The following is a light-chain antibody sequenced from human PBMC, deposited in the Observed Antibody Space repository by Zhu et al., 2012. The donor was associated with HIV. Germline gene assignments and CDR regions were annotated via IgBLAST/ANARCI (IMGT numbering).Light chain of an antibody. CDR1: QSVNKIF. Sequence: EIVLTQSPGILSLSPGDRATLSCRASQSVNKIFLAWYQQRPGQAPRLLIYGAFTRATGIPARFSGSGSGTEFILTISSLQSEDFAVYYCQQYNYWPPWTFGQGTKVEMK. CDR3: QQYNYWPPWT. V-gene: IGKV3-15*01. J-gene: IGKJ1*01. CDR2: GAF.